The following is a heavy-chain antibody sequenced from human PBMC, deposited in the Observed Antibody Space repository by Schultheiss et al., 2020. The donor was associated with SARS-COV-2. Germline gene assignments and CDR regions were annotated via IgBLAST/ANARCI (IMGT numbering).Heavy chain of an antibody. D-gene: IGHD5-24*01. J-gene: IGHJ5*02. CDR1: GGSISSYY. CDR2: IYYSGST. V-gene: IGHV4-59*08. CDR3: ARHPRDGYNSPEPGPYNWFDP. Sequence: SETLSLTCTVSGGSISSYYWSWIRQHPGKGLEWIGYIYYSGSTYYNPSLKSRVTISVDTSKNQFSLKLSSVTAADTAVYYCARHPRDGYNSPEPGPYNWFDPWGQGTLVTVSS.